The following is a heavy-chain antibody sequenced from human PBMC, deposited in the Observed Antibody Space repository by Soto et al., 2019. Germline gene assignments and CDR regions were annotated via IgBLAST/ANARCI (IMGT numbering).Heavy chain of an antibody. CDR3: ARGGVDYYDSSGYYFSPYYFDY. D-gene: IGHD3-22*01. CDR1: GGSISSGGYS. CDR2: IYHSGST. V-gene: IGHV4-30-2*01. Sequence: SEPLSLTCTVSGGSISSGGYSWSWIRKPPGKGLEWIGYIYHSGSTYYNQSLKSRVTISVDRSKNQFSLKLSSVTAADTAVYYCARGGVDYYDSSGYYFSPYYFDYWGQGTLVTVSS. J-gene: IGHJ4*02.